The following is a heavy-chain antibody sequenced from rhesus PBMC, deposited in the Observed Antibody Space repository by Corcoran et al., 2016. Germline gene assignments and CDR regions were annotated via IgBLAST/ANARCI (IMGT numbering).Heavy chain of an antibody. J-gene: IGHJ4*01. D-gene: IGHD2-21*01. CDR2: TYYRSKWYN. Sequence: QVQLQESGPGLVKPSQTLSLNCAISGDSVSSNSATWNWIRQSPSRGLEWLGRTYYRSKWYNDYAQSVLNRISINPDTSKNQFSLQLNSVTPEDMAVYYCAREFCTGSGCLYFDSWGQGVLVTVSS. CDR1: GDSVSSNSAT. V-gene: IGHV6-1*01. CDR3: AREFCTGSGCLYFDS.